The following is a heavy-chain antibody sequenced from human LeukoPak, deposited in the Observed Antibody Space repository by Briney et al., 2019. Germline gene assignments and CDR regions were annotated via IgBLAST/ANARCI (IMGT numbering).Heavy chain of an antibody. Sequence: AASVKDSCKASGYTFTSYGISGVRQAPAQGREWMGWISAYNGNTNYAQKFQGRVTITTDESTSTAYMELSSLRSEDTAVYYCARKQQPANWFDPWGQGTLVSVSS. J-gene: IGHJ5*02. V-gene: IGHV1-18*01. CDR1: GYTFTSYG. CDR3: ARKQQPANWFDP. D-gene: IGHD6-13*01. CDR2: ISAYNGNT.